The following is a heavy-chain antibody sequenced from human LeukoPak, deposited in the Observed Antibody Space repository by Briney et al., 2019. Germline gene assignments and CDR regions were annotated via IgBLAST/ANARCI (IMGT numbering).Heavy chain of an antibody. CDR2: INAGNGNT. V-gene: IGHV1-3*01. CDR3: ARGQRTPMDV. J-gene: IGHJ6*02. CDR1: GYTFTSYA. Sequence: EASVTVSCMASGYTFTSYAMHWARQAPGQRLEWMGWINAGNGNTKHSQKFQGRVTITRDTSASTAYMELSSLRSEDTAVYYCARGQRTPMDVWGQGTKVTVSS.